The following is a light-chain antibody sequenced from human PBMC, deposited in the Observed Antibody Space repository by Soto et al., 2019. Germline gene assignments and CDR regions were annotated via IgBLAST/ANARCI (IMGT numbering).Light chain of an antibody. Sequence: QSVLTQPASVSGSPGQSITISCTGTSSDVGGYNYVSWYQQHPGKAPKFIISDVSNRPSGVSNRFSGSKSGNTASLTISGLQTEDEADYYCSSYTSSKTRVFGTGTKVTVL. J-gene: IGLJ1*01. V-gene: IGLV2-14*03. CDR2: DVS. CDR3: SSYTSSKTRV. CDR1: SSDVGGYNY.